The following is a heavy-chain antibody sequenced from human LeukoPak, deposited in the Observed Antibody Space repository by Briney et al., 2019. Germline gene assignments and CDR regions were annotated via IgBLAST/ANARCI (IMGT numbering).Heavy chain of an antibody. D-gene: IGHD6-19*01. J-gene: IGHJ4*02. Sequence: PGGSLRLSCAASGFTFSSYGMSWVRQAPGKGLGWVSGISGSGGRTYYADFVKGRFTISRDNSKNTLFLQMNSLRAEDTAVYYCAKDGYTEWLGLYYFDYWGQGALVTVSS. CDR1: GFTFSSYG. CDR3: AKDGYTEWLGLYYFDY. CDR2: ISGSGGRT. V-gene: IGHV3-23*01.